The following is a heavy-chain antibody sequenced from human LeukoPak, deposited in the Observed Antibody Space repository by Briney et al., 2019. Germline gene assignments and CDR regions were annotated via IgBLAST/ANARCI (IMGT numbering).Heavy chain of an antibody. CDR2: IYYSGST. D-gene: IGHD1-20*01. Sequence: SETLSLTCTVSGGSISSYYWSWIRQPPGKGLEWIGYIYYSGSTNYNPSLKSRVTISVDTSKNQFSLKLSSVTAADTAVYYCARLPTRRITGTRSDYWGQGTLVTVSS. CDR1: GGSISSYY. CDR3: ARLPTRRITGTRSDY. J-gene: IGHJ4*02. V-gene: IGHV4-59*08.